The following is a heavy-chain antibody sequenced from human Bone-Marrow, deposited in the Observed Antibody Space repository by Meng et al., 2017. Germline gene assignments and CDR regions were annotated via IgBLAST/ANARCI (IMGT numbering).Heavy chain of an antibody. D-gene: IGHD3-10*01. CDR1: GFTFDDYG. CDR3: VRGKGGYGSLDV. V-gene: IGHV3-48*03. J-gene: IGHJ6*02. CDR2: ISSSGSNI. Sequence: GESLKISCAASGFTFDDYGMSWVRQAPGKGLEWASYISSSGSNIYYADSVKGRFTISRDNAKNSLYLQMNSLRAEDTALYYCVRGKGGYGSLDVWGQGTTVTVAS.